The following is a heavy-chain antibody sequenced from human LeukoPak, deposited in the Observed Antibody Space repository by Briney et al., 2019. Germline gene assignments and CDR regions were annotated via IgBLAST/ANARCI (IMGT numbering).Heavy chain of an antibody. CDR3: ASQTMPVVPAAPFDP. CDR2: ISGSGGST. D-gene: IGHD2-2*01. Sequence: GGSLRLSCAASGFTFSSYAMSWVRQAPGKGLEWVSAISGSGGSTYYADSVKGRFTISRDNSKNTLYLQMNSLRAEDTAVYYCASQTMPVVPAAPFDPWGQGTLVTVSS. CDR1: GFTFSSYA. V-gene: IGHV3-23*01. J-gene: IGHJ5*02.